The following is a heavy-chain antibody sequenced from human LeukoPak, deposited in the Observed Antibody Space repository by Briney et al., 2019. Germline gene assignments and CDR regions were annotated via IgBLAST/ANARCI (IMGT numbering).Heavy chain of an antibody. J-gene: IGHJ4*02. Sequence: SETVSYKASVYTFTGYYMHWVGQPPGQEGEGVGWSNPTSGGTNYAHKLQGRVTMTRDTSISTTYMELITLRPGSTAVYDCARATVCSGRSCPLIDYWGQGTLVTVSS. CDR3: ARATVCSGRSCPLIDY. D-gene: IGHD2-15*01. CDR2: SNPTSGGT. V-gene: IGHV1-2*02. CDR1: VYTFTGYY.